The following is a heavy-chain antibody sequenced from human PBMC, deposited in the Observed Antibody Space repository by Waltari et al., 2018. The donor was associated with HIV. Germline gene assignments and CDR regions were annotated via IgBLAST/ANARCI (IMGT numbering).Heavy chain of an antibody. V-gene: IGHV3-21*02. Sequence: EVQLVESGGGLVKPGGSLRLSCAASGFIISAYSLNWLRQAPGKGLEWVSSIGSSGNYVYYADSVKGRITISRDNAKNSLYLQMNSLRAEDTAVYYCARIMANGYFDYWGQGTLVTVSS. CDR2: IGSSGNYV. CDR3: ARIMANGYFDY. D-gene: IGHD2-8*01. J-gene: IGHJ4*02. CDR1: GFIISAYS.